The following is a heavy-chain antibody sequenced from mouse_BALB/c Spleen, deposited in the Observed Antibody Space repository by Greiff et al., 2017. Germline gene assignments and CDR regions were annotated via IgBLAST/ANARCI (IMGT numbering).Heavy chain of an antibody. CDR1: GFDFSRYW. J-gene: IGHJ3*01. CDR2: INPDSSTI. V-gene: IGHV4-1*02. D-gene: IGHD2-4*01. CDR3: ARSYDYDGAWFAY. Sequence: EVQLQQSGGGLVQPGGSLKLSCAASGFDFSRYWMSWVRQAPGKGLEWIGEINPDSSTINYTPSLKDKFIISRDNAKNTLYLQMSKVRSEDTALYYCARSYDYDGAWFAYWGQGTLVTVSA.